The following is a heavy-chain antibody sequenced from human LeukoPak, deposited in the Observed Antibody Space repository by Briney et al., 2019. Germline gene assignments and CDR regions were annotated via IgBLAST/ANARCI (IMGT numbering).Heavy chain of an antibody. J-gene: IGHJ4*02. Sequence: PGRSLRLSCAASGFTFSNYGMYWVRQAPGKWLEGVAVIWYDGSNKYYADSVKGRFTISRDNSKNTLYLQMNSLRAEDTAVYYCATVRAAGRSSWYLDYWGQGTLVTVSS. CDR2: IWYDGSNK. CDR3: ATVRAAGRSSWYLDY. D-gene: IGHD2-2*01. CDR1: GFTFSNYG. V-gene: IGHV3-33*01.